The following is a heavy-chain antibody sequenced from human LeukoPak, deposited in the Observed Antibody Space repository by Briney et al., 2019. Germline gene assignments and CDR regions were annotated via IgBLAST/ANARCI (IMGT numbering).Heavy chain of an antibody. CDR2: ISYDGSNK. D-gene: IGHD1-26*01. J-gene: IGHJ4*02. CDR1: GFTFSSYG. CDR3: ARGAPSEWELPDTNFDY. V-gene: IGHV3-30*19. Sequence: GGSLRLSCAASGFTFSSYGMHWVRQAPGKGLEWVAVISYDGSNKYYADSVKGRFTISRDNSKNTLYLQMNSLRAEDTAVYYCARGAPSEWELPDTNFDYWGQGTLVTASS.